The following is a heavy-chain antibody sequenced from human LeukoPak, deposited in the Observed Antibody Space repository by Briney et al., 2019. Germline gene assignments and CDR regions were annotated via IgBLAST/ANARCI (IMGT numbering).Heavy chain of an antibody. D-gene: IGHD3-9*01. Sequence: SVKVSCKASGGTFSSYAISWVRQAPGQGLEWMGRIIPIFGTANYAQKFQGRVTITTDESTSTAYMELGSLRSEDTAVYYCATEIGHYDILTGYYADIDYWGQGTLVTVSS. J-gene: IGHJ4*02. V-gene: IGHV1-69*05. CDR1: GGTFSSYA. CDR2: IIPIFGTA. CDR3: ATEIGHYDILTGYYADIDY.